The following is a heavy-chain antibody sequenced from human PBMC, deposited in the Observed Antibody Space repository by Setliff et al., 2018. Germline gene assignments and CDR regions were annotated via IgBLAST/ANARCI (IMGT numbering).Heavy chain of an antibody. Sequence: GASVKVSCKASGYTFTSYAMNWVRQAPGHGLEWMGWINTNTGNPTYAQGFTGRFVFSLDTSVSTAYLQISSLKAEDTAVYYCASSSGGNYEAYFDYWGQGTLVTVSS. J-gene: IGHJ4*02. CDR2: INTNTGNP. CDR3: ASSSGGNYEAYFDY. D-gene: IGHD2-15*01. CDR1: GYTFTSYA. V-gene: IGHV7-4-1*02.